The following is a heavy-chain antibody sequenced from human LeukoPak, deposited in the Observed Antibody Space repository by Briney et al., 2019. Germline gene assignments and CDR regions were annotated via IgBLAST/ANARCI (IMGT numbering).Heavy chain of an antibody. CDR1: GFIFSSYG. CDR3: ARDNAIRSDPPI. V-gene: IGHV3-33*01. CDR2: AYHDEWPGNSK. D-gene: IGHD2-2*01. Sequence: GGSLRLSCAASGFIFSSYGMHWVRQAPGKGLEWVAVAYHDEWPGNSKYYVDSVKGRFTVSRDNSKNTLYLQMNSLRAEDTAVYYCARDNAIRSDPPIWGQGTMVTVSS. J-gene: IGHJ3*02.